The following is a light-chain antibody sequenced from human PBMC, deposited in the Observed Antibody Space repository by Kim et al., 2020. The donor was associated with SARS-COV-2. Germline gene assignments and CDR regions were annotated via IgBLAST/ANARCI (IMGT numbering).Light chain of an antibody. CDR1: CGSSTSND. J-gene: IGLJ2*01. CDR2: DND. Sequence: GKTLCISCTRGCGSSTSNDVQWYQQRPGSAPPTVIYDNDRRPSGVPDRFSGAIDTSSNSASRTIAGRKTAEEADYDCQSYNSSLIFGGGTKLTVL. V-gene: IGLV6-57*03. CDR3: QSYNSSLI.